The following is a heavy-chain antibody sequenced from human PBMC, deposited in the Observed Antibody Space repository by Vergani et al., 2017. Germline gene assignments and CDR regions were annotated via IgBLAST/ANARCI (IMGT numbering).Heavy chain of an antibody. J-gene: IGHJ6*02. Sequence: QVQLVQSEAEVKKPGSSVRVSCEASGGTFSSYAISWVRQAPGQGLEWMGRIIPLFGTANYAQKFQGRVTITADKPTSTAYMELSSLRSEDTAVYYCARDKGQLLFGTYFYYYYGMDVWGQGTTVTVSS. CDR1: GGTFSSYA. CDR3: ARDKGQLLFGTYFYYYYGMDV. CDR2: IIPLFGTA. V-gene: IGHV1-69*14. D-gene: IGHD2-2*01.